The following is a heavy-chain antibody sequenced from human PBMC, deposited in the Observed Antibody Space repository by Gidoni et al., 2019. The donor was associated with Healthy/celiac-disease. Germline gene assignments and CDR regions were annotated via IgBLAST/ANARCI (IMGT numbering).Heavy chain of an antibody. J-gene: IGHJ3*02. V-gene: IGHV1-58*02. CDR3: ASAPPGGATRDAFDI. D-gene: IGHD1-26*01. CDR1: GITFTSSS. Sequence: QMQLVQSGQHVKKPGTSVKVSFHASGITFTSSSMQRVRQARGQRFEWIRWIVVGSGNTNDAQKFQERVTITWDMSTSTAYMELSSLRFEDTAVYYCASAPPGGATRDAFDIWGHVTMVTVSS. CDR2: IVVGSGNT.